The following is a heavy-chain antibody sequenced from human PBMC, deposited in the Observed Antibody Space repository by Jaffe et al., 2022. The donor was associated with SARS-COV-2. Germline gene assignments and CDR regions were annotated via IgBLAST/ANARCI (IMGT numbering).Heavy chain of an antibody. CDR3: ANLAEGLTSAGYYYYYMDV. CDR2: ISGSGGST. J-gene: IGHJ6*03. V-gene: IGHV3-23*04. CDR1: GFTFSSYA. D-gene: IGHD3-3*01. Sequence: EVQLVESGGGLVQPGGSLRLSCAASGFTFSSYAMSWVRQAPGKGLEWVSAISGSGGSTYYADSVKGRFTISRDNSKNTLYLQMNSLRAEDTAVYYCANLAEGLTSAGYYYYYMDVWGKGTTVTVSS.